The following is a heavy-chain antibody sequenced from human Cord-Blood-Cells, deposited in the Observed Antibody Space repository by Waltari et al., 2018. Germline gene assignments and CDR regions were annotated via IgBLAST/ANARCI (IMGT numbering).Heavy chain of an antibody. CDR3: AGIAAAGVRLDY. J-gene: IGHJ4*02. D-gene: IGHD6-13*01. Sequence: QLQLQESGPGLVKPSETLSLTCTVSGGSISSSSYYWGWIRQPPGKGLGGIGSISYSGGTSDTPSLKSRVTISVDTSKNQFSLKLSSVTAADTAVYYCAGIAAAGVRLDYWGQGTLVTVSS. CDR2: ISYSGGT. V-gene: IGHV4-39*07. CDR1: GGSISSSSYY.